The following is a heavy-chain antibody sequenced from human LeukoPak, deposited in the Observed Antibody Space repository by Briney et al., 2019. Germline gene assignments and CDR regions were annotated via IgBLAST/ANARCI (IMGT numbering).Heavy chain of an antibody. V-gene: IGHV3-23*01. CDR1: GFTLSSYA. CDR3: AKDKEAYAFWSGYYYFDY. J-gene: IGHJ4*02. D-gene: IGHD3-3*01. Sequence: GGSLRLSCAASGFTLSSYAMSWVRQAPGKGLEWVSAISGSGGSTYYADSVKGRFTISRDNSKNTLYLQMNSLRVEDTAVYYCAKDKEAYAFWSGYYYFDYWGQGTLVTVSS. CDR2: ISGSGGST.